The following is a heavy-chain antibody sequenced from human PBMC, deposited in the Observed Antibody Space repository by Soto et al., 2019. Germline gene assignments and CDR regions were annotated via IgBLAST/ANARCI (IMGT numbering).Heavy chain of an antibody. V-gene: IGHV4-30-4*01. J-gene: IGHJ4*02. CDR2: IFYSGNT. CDR1: GGSISSDDYY. Sequence: QVQLQESGPGLVKPSQTLSLTCTVSGGSISSDDYYWSSIRQTPGRGMEWIGFIFYSGNTYYNPSRSTRASIAVETAKVQCSLKFTSVTATATAVYYCVREGTKLSSHGYIMAAGHFDSWGQGALVTVSS. CDR3: VREGTKLSSHGYIMAAGHFDS. D-gene: IGHD5-12*01.